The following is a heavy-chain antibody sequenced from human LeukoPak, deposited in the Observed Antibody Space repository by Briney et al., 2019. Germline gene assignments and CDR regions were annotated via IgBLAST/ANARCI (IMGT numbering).Heavy chain of an antibody. V-gene: IGHV3-23*01. CDR1: GFTFNNYA. CDR3: AKDLELWTDWAYYFDY. CDR2: ISGSGDST. D-gene: IGHD3/OR15-3a*01. J-gene: IGHJ4*02. Sequence: GGSLRLSCTASGFTFNNYAMSWVRQAPGKGLEWVSVISGSGDSTYYADSVKGRFTISRDNSKNTLYLQMNSLRAEDTAVYYCAKDLELWTDWAYYFDYWGQGTLVTVSS.